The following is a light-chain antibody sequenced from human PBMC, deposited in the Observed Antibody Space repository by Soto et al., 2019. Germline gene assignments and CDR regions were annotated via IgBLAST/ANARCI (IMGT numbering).Light chain of an antibody. V-gene: IGLV2-14*01. CDR1: SSDVGRYKF. Sequence: QSALTQPASVSGSPGQSITISCTGTSSDVGRYKFVSWYQQFPNKAPKLMIYGVSDRPPGVSNRFSGSKSGNTASLTISGLQADDEADYYCSSYTSSATWVFGEGTKVTVL. CDR2: GVS. J-gene: IGLJ3*02. CDR3: SSYTSSATWV.